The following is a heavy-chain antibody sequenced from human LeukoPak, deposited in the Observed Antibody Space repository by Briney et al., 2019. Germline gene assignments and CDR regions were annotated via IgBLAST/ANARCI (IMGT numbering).Heavy chain of an antibody. CDR2: ISSSGSTI. J-gene: IGHJ4*02. Sequence: GGSLRLSCAASGFTFSDYYMSWVRQAPGKGLEWISYISSSGSTIYYADSVKGRFTISRDNAKNSLYLQMNSLRTEDTAVYYCTRDLYNNGWQPFDYWGQGALVTVSS. D-gene: IGHD6-19*01. V-gene: IGHV3-11*04. CDR3: TRDLYNNGWQPFDY. CDR1: GFTFSDYY.